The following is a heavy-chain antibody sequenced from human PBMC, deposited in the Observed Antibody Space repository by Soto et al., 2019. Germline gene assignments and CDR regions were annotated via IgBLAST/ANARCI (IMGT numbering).Heavy chain of an antibody. CDR1: GFTFSSCA. Sequence: PGGSLRLSCAASGFTFSSCATGWVRQAPGKGLEWVSGISGSGASTYYADSVRGRFTISRDNSKNTLYLQMNSLRAEDTAVYYCAKAITRSRTLFDYWGQGTLVTVSS. CDR2: ISGSGAST. V-gene: IGHV3-23*01. J-gene: IGHJ4*02. CDR3: AKAITRSRTLFDY. D-gene: IGHD1-20*01.